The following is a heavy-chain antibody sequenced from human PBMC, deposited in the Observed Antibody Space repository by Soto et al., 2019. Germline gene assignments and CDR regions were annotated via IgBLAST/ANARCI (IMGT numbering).Heavy chain of an antibody. J-gene: IGHJ3*02. CDR3: AWVVDRHLSRAFVGPFDI. Sequence: QEAFCIRSDGCGGSLSPCSGWGWGLLPPGKGLEWIGEIYHSGSTNYNPSLKSRVTISVDKSKNQFSLNLSSVTAADTAVYYCAWVVDRHLSRAFVGPFDIRGQATIGT. CDR1: GGSLSPCSG. D-gene: IGHD2-21*01. CDR2: IYHSGST. V-gene: IGHV4-4*03.